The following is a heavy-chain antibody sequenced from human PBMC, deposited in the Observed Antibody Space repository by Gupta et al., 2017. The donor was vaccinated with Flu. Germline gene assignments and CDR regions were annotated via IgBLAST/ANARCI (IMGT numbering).Heavy chain of an antibody. CDR1: CFHLTAHF. J-gene: IGHJ6*03. D-gene: IGHD2-8*01. CDR3: ASDRGDVNNGYYYYYIDV. V-gene: IGHV3-11*01. Sequence: QVQLVQSGAGFVRSVGSLGLYCVAYCFHLTAHFMSWIRQAPGKGPERIAYMTSSGRGVYDGVSVKGRFTVSRVNARNSDFLHMHSLRPEVTAIDYDASDRGDVNNGYYYYYIDVWGKGATVTVSS. CDR2: MTSSGRGV.